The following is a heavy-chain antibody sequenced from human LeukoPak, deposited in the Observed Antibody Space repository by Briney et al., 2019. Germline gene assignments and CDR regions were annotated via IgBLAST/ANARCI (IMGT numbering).Heavy chain of an antibody. V-gene: IGHV4-59*01. J-gene: IGHJ5*02. CDR2: IYYSGTT. Sequence: SETLSLTCTVSGGSINDYYWTWIRQSPGKGLEYIGYIYYSGTTDYNPTLKSRVSMSVDTSKNQFFLNLTPVTAADTAIYYCARVGYGSGSWGWFDPWGQGTLVTVSS. D-gene: IGHD3-10*01. CDR1: GGSINDYY. CDR3: ARVGYGSGSWGWFDP.